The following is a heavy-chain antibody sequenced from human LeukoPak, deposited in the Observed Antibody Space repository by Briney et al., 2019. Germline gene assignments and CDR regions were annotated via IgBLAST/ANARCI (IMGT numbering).Heavy chain of an antibody. J-gene: IGHJ4*02. CDR3: AKGYTYTFDYFDS. CDR2: IRYDGSEE. Sequence: GGALRLSFAASGNTFRRYGMAWGRHAPSQGRDWGAFIRYDGSEEYYADSVKGRFTISRDNSKKTLYLQMNSLRAEDTAVYYCAKGYTYTFDYFDSWGQGTLVTVSS. D-gene: IGHD5-18*01. CDR1: GNTFRRYG. V-gene: IGHV3-30*02.